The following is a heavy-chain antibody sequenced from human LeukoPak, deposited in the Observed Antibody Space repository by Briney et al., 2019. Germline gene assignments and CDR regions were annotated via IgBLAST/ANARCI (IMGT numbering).Heavy chain of an antibody. CDR1: GFTFSSYA. V-gene: IGHV3-23*01. CDR2: ISGSGGST. Sequence: SGGSLRLSCAASGFTFSSYAMSWVRQAPGKGLEWVSAISGSGGSTYYADSVKGRFTISRDNSKNTLYLQMNSLRAEDTAVYYCATQGGAKPGIAASGAFDIWGQGTMVTVSS. J-gene: IGHJ3*02. D-gene: IGHD6-13*01. CDR3: ATQGGAKPGIAASGAFDI.